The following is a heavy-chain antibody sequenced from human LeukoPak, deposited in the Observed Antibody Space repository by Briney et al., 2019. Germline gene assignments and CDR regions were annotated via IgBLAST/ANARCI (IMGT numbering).Heavy chain of an antibody. CDR1: GFTFSSYA. CDR3: ARGAKYYYDSSGYLKANWFDP. J-gene: IGHJ5*02. CDR2: ISYDGSNK. D-gene: IGHD3-22*01. Sequence: PGGSLRLSCAASGFTFSSYAMHWVRQAPGKGLEWVAVISYDGSNKYYADSVKGRFTISRDNSKNTLYLQMNSLRAEDTAVYYCARGAKYYYDSSGYLKANWFDPWGQGTLVTVSS. V-gene: IGHV3-30-3*01.